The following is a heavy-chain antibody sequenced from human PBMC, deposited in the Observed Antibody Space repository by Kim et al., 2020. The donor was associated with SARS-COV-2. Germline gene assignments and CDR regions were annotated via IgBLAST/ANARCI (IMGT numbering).Heavy chain of an antibody. CDR2: INHSGST. J-gene: IGHJ4*02. D-gene: IGHD3-10*01. CDR3: ARRAYYYGSGSYLY. Sequence: SETLSLTCAVYGGSFSGYYWSWIRQPPGKGLEWIGEINHSGSTNYNPSLKSRVTISVDTSKNQFSLKLSSVTAADTAVYYCARRAYYYGSGSYLYWGQGT. CDR1: GGSFSGYY. V-gene: IGHV4-34*01.